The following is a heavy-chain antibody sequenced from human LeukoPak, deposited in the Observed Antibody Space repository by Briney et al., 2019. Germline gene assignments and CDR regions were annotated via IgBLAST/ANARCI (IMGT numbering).Heavy chain of an antibody. CDR3: ARVRYSDSSVLTRKRSYYFDY. D-gene: IGHD3-22*01. V-gene: IGHV4-4*07. CDR1: GGSISSYY. CDR2: ISTSGST. J-gene: IGHJ4*02. Sequence: SETLSPTCTVSGGSISSYYWSWIRRPAGKGLESIGHISTSGSTNYNPSLKSRVTMSVDTSKNQFSLKLSSVTAADTAVYYCARVRYSDSSVLTRKRSYYFDYWGQGTLVTVSS.